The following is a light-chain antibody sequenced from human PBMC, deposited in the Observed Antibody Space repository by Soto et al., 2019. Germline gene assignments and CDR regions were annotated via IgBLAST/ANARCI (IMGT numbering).Light chain of an antibody. CDR1: SSNIGNNY. V-gene: IGLV1-51*02. Sequence: QSVLTQPPSVSAAPGQKVTISCSGSSSNIGNNYLSWYQQLPGTAPKLLIYETNKRPSGIPDRFSGSKSATSATLGITGPQTGDEADYYCGAWDDSLSAWVFGGGTKLTVL. CDR2: ETN. CDR3: GAWDDSLSAWV. J-gene: IGLJ3*02.